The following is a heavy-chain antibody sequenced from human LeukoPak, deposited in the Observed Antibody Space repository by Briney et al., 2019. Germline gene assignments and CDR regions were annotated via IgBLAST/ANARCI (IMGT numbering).Heavy chain of an antibody. J-gene: IGHJ4*02. V-gene: IGHV3-66*01. CDR1: GFTVSSDY. CDR2: IYSGGST. CDR3: AKDPQANGWTFYFDY. D-gene: IGHD6-19*01. Sequence: GGSLRLSCAASGFTVSSDYMSWVRQAPGKGLEWVSVIYSGGSTYYADSVKGRFTISRDNSRNTLYLRMNSLRAEDTAVYYCAKDPQANGWTFYFDYWGQGTLVTVSS.